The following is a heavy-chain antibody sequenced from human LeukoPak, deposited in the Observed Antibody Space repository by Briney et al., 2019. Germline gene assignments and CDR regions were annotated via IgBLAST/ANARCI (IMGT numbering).Heavy chain of an antibody. Sequence: SETLSLTCTVSGGSISSYYWSWIRQPSGKGLEWIGYIYYSGSTNYNPSLKSRVTISVDTSKNQFSLKLSSVTAADTAVYYCARAGYSSSWYWARGHYYYYYVDVWGKGTTVTISS. CDR1: GGSISSYY. CDR3: ARAGYSSSWYWARGHYYYYYVDV. CDR2: IYYSGST. D-gene: IGHD6-13*01. V-gene: IGHV4-59*01. J-gene: IGHJ6*03.